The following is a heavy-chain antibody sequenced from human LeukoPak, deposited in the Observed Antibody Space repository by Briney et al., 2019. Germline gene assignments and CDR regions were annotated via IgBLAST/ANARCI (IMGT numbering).Heavy chain of an antibody. Sequence: ASVKVSCKASGYTFTTYDINWVRQATGQGREWMGWMNPNSGNTGYTQKFQGRVTMTRNTSISTAYMELSSLRSEDTAVYYCARGRGSGHKENWFDPWGQGTLVTVSS. J-gene: IGHJ5*02. CDR3: ARGRGSGHKENWFDP. CDR1: GYTFTTYD. V-gene: IGHV1-8*02. D-gene: IGHD6-19*01. CDR2: MNPNSGNT.